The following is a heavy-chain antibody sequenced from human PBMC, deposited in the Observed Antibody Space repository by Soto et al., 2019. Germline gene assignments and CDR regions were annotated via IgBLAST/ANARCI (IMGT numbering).Heavy chain of an antibody. CDR1: GFTFSSYG. D-gene: IGHD3-22*01. V-gene: IGHV3-30*18. CDR3: ANDYYDSSGYYVSSYFDY. Sequence: GGSLRLSCAASGFTFSSYGMHWVRQAPGKGLEWVAVISYDGSNKYYADSVKGRFTISRDNSKNTLYLQMNSLRAEDTAVYYCANDYYDSSGYYVSSYFDYWGQGTLVTVSS. J-gene: IGHJ4*02. CDR2: ISYDGSNK.